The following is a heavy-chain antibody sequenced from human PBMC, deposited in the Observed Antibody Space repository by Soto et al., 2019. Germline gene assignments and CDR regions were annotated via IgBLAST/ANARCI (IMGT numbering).Heavy chain of an antibody. CDR1: GGTFSSYT. J-gene: IGHJ4*02. D-gene: IGHD2-15*01. CDR2: IIPILGIA. Sequence: QVQLVQSGAEVKKPGSSVKVSCKASGGTFSSYTISWVRQAPGQGLEWMGRIIPILGIANYAQKFQGRVTITADKSTSTAYMELSSLRSEDTAVYYCARDIPYRSGGSCYFDYWGQGTLVTVSS. CDR3: ARDIPYRSGGSCYFDY. V-gene: IGHV1-69*08.